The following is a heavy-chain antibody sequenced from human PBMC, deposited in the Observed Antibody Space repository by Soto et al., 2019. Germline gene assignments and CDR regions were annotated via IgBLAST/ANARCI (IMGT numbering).Heavy chain of an antibody. D-gene: IGHD3-22*01. J-gene: IGHJ3*02. CDR2: IKSKTDGGTT. Sequence: GGSLKLACAASGFNFSKAWMSWVRQAPGKGLECVGRIKSKTDGGTTDYAAPVKGRFTISRDDSKNTLYLQMNSLKTEDTAVYYCTTVGQYYYDSSGYTIPEEDAFDICGQGAMVTVPS. CDR1: GFNFSKAW. CDR3: TTVGQYYYDSSGYTIPEEDAFDI. V-gene: IGHV3-15*01.